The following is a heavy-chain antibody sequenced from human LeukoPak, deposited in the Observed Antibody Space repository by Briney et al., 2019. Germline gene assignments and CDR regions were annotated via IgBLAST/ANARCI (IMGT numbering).Heavy chain of an antibody. V-gene: IGHV3-23*01. CDR1: GFTFSSYA. D-gene: IGHD2-2*01. J-gene: IGHJ4*02. CDR3: AKARGIVVVPADY. CDR2: ISGSGGST. Sequence: PGGSLRLSCAASGFTFSSYAMSWVRQAPGKGREWVSAISGSGGSTYYADSVKGRFTISRDNSKNTLYLQMNSLRAEDTAVYYCAKARGIVVVPADYWGQGTLVTVCS.